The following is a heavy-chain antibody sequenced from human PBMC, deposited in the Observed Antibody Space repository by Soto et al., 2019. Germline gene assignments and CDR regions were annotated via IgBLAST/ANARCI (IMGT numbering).Heavy chain of an antibody. CDR2: FSGSGGST. CDR3: AKLSRRELDD. D-gene: IGHD1-1*01. J-gene: IGHJ4*02. CDR1: GFTFSSYA. Sequence: GGSLRLSCAASGFTFSSYAMSWFPKAPGKGLEWVSAFSGSGGSTYYADSVKGRFTISRDNSKTTLYLQMNSLRAEDAAVYYCAKLSRRELDDWGQGTLVTVSS. V-gene: IGHV3-23*01.